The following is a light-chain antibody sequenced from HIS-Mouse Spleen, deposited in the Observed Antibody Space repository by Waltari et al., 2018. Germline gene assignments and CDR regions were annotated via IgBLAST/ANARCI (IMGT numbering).Light chain of an antibody. J-gene: IGKJ4*01. V-gene: IGKV1-39*01. CDR1: QSISSY. Sequence: DIQMTQSLSSLPASVAARVTITCRASQSISSYLNWYQQKPGNGPKLLIYAASSLQSGVPSRFSGSGSGTDFTLTISSLQPEDFATYYCQQSYSTPLTFGGGTKVEIK. CDR2: AAS. CDR3: QQSYSTPLT.